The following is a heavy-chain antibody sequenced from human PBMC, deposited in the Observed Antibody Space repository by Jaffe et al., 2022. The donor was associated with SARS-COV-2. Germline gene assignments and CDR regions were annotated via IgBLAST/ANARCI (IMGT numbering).Heavy chain of an antibody. Sequence: QVQLVQSGAEVKKPGASVKVSCKASGYTFTGYYMHWVRQAPGQGLEWMGRINPNSGGTNYAQKFQGRVTMTRDTSISTAYMELSRLRSDDTAVYYCASFSSSSQGYNWFDPWGQGTLVTVSS. CDR2: INPNSGGT. D-gene: IGHD6-6*01. CDR3: ASFSSSSQGYNWFDP. V-gene: IGHV1-2*06. CDR1: GYTFTGYY. J-gene: IGHJ5*02.